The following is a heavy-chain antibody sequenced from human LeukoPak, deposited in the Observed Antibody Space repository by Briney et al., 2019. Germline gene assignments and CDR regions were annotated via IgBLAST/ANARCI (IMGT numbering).Heavy chain of an antibody. CDR2: IYSGGST. CDR3: ARFSRGFDY. J-gene: IGHJ4*02. CDR1: GFTFINYW. D-gene: IGHD1-26*01. Sequence: GGSLRLSCAASGFTFINYWMHWVRQAPGKGLEWVSVIYSGGSTYYADSVKGRFTISRDNSKNTLYLQMNSLRAEDTAVYYCARFSRGFDYWGQGTLVTVSS. V-gene: IGHV3-66*01.